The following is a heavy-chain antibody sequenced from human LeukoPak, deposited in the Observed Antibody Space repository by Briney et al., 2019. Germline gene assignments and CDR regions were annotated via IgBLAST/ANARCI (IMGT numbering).Heavy chain of an antibody. CDR2: ISGSGSVI. V-gene: IGHV3-48*03. Sequence: CAASGFTFSTYEMNWVRQAPGKGLEWVSDISGSGSVIQYADSVKGRFIISRDKAKNSLYLQMSSLRAEDTAVYYCARERNYCGGDCYLSWGQGALVTVSS. J-gene: IGHJ4*02. CDR1: GFTFSTYE. CDR3: ARERNYCGGDCYLS. D-gene: IGHD2-21*02.